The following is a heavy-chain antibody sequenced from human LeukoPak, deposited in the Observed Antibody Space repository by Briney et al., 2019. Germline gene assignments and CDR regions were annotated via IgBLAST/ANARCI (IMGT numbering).Heavy chain of an antibody. CDR1: GFTVSSNY. D-gene: IGHD1-26*01. J-gene: IGHJ4*02. Sequence: GGSLRLSCAASGFTVSSNYMSWVRQAPGKGLEWVSVIYSGGSTYYADSVKGRFTISRDNSKNTGYLQMNSLRTEDTAVLYFARVNTWQVVDYWGQGTLVTVSS. V-gene: IGHV3-66*02. CDR3: ARVNTWQVVDY. CDR2: IYSGGST.